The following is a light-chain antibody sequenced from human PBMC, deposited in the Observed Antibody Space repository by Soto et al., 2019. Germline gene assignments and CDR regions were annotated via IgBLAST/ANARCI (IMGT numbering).Light chain of an antibody. CDR3: QQYGSSPLYT. CDR2: GAS. J-gene: IGKJ2*01. Sequence: EIVLTQSPVTLSLSPGERATLSCRASQSVSSSYLAWYQQKPGQAPRLLIYGASSRATGIPDRFSGSGSGTDFTLTISRLEPEDFAVHYCQQYGSSPLYTFGQGTKLEIK. V-gene: IGKV3-20*01. CDR1: QSVSSSY.